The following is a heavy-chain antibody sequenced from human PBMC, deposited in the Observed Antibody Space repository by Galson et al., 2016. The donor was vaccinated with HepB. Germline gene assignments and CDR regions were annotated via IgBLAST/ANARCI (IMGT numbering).Heavy chain of an antibody. CDR1: GFTFSSFA. D-gene: IGHD2-2*01. CDR2: ISLSSRII. Sequence: SLRLSCAASGFTFSSFAMTWVRLAPGKGLEWISYISLSSRIIYYADSVEGRFTISRDDAGNSLHLQMKSLRDGDTAIYYCARGRGGYGSSAYPFDLWGQGTLVTVSS. CDR3: ARGRGGYGSSAYPFDL. J-gene: IGHJ4*02. V-gene: IGHV3-48*02.